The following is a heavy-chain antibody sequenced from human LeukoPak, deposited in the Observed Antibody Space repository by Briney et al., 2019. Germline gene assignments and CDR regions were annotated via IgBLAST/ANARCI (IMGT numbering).Heavy chain of an antibody. Sequence: ERSRRLSCIASGFTFSHYGFHWVRQAPGKGLEWVAVIWSDGSNKYYGDSVKGRFTIYRDDSQNTVYLQMNSLRAEDTAVYYCAKDAQRGFDYSNSLEYWGQGSLVTVSS. D-gene: IGHD4-11*01. CDR2: IWSDGSNK. CDR1: GFTFSHYG. J-gene: IGHJ4*02. V-gene: IGHV3-33*06. CDR3: AKDAQRGFDYSNSLEY.